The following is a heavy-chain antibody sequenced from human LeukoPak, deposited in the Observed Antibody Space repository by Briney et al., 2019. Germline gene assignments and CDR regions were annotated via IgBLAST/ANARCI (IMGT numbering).Heavy chain of an antibody. D-gene: IGHD2-8*01. CDR3: ARDPPYCTNGVCYLFDP. Sequence: ASVKVSCKASGYTFTGYYIHWVRQAPGQGLEWMGRINPNSGGTHYAQKFQGRVTMTRDTSISTAYMELSRLRSDDTAVYYCARDPPYCTNGVCYLFDPWGQGTLVTVSS. CDR1: GYTFTGYY. J-gene: IGHJ5*02. V-gene: IGHV1-2*06. CDR2: INPNSGGT.